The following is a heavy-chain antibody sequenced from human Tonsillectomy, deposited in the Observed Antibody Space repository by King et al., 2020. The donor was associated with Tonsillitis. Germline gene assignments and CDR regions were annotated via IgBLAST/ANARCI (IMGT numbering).Heavy chain of an antibody. Sequence: QLVQSGAELKKPGSSVKVSFKASGVTFSSYAISWVRQAPGQGLEWMGRSIPILGIANYAQMFQGRVTITADKSTSTAYMELSSLRSEDTAVYYCARVDGYYDFWSGYLKFDPWGQGTLVTVSS. CDR3: ARVDGYYDFWSGYLKFDP. D-gene: IGHD3-3*01. CDR2: SIPILGIA. CDR1: GVTFSSYA. J-gene: IGHJ5*02. V-gene: IGHV1-69*04.